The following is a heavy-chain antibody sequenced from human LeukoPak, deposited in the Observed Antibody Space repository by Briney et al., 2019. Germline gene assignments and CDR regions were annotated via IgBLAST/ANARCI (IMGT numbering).Heavy chain of an antibody. Sequence: PGGSLRLSCAASGSTVSTNYISWVRQAPGKGLEWVSIIYSGGTTYYADSVKGRFTISRDNSKNTLYLQMNNLRAEDTAVYYCARDKRAGANMSYYSMDVWAKGTTVTVSS. CDR2: IYSGGTT. CDR3: ARDKRAGANMSYYSMDV. D-gene: IGHD1-26*01. V-gene: IGHV3-53*01. J-gene: IGHJ6*03. CDR1: GSTVSTNY.